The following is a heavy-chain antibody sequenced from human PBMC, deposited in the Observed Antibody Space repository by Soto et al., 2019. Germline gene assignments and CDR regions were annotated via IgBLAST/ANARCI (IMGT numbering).Heavy chain of an antibody. CDR3: ARQIAAPGTSGTFDY. CDR2: TYYRSTWSN. V-gene: IGHV6-1*01. CDR1: GDSVSSNSAA. J-gene: IGHJ4*02. Sequence: QVQLQQSGPGLVKPSQTLSLTCAISGDSVSSNSAAWTWIRQSPSRGLEWLGRTYYRSTWSNDFPITVKNSIAVXLDXSXSPFSLHLNSVTPDDTAVYYCARQIAAPGTSGTFDYWGQGTLVTVSS. D-gene: IGHD6-13*01.